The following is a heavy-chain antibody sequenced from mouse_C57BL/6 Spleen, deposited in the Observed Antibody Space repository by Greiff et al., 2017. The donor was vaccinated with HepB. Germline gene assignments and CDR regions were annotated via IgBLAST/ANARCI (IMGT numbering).Heavy chain of an antibody. CDR1: GYTFTDYY. CDR2: INPNNGGT. V-gene: IGHV1-26*01. Sequence: EVKLVESGPELVKPGASVKISCKASGYTFTDYYMNWVKQSHGKSLEWIGDINPNNGGTSYNQKFKGKATLTVDKSSSTAYMELRSLTSEDSAVYYCARQANYYGSFYYFDYWGQGTTLTVSS. CDR3: ARQANYYGSFYYFDY. D-gene: IGHD1-1*01. J-gene: IGHJ2*01.